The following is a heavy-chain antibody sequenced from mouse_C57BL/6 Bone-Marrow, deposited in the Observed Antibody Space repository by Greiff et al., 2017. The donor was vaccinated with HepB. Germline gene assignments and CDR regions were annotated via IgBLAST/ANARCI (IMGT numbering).Heavy chain of an antibody. CDR3: ASHYGNYVIRFDY. Sequence: VQGVESGPGLVAPSQSLSITCTVSGFSLTSYAISWVRQPPGKGLEWLGVIWTGGGTNYNSALKSRLSISKDNSKSQVFLKMNSLQTDDTARYYCASHYGNYVIRFDYWGQGTTLTVSS. J-gene: IGHJ2*01. V-gene: IGHV2-9-1*01. CDR1: GFSLTSYA. D-gene: IGHD2-1*01. CDR2: IWTGGGT.